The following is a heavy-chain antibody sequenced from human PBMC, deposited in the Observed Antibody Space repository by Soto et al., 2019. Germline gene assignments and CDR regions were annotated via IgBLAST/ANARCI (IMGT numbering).Heavy chain of an antibody. CDR1: GGSISSGGYY. V-gene: IGHV4-31*03. Sequence: QVQLQESGPGLVKPSQTLSLTCTVSGGSISSGGYYWSWIRQHPGKGLEWIGYIYYSGSTYYNPSLKSRVTISVDTSKSQFSLKLSSVTAVDTAAYYCARDGDAANNGDPRFDYWGQGTLVTVSS. CDR3: ARDGDAANNGDPRFDY. J-gene: IGHJ4*02. CDR2: IYYSGST. D-gene: IGHD4-17*01.